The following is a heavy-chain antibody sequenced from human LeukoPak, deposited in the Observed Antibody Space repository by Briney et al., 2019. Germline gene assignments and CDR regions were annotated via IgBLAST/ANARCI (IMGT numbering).Heavy chain of an antibody. Sequence: KTSETLSLTCTVSGGSISSYYWSWIRQPPGKGLEWIGYIYYSGSTNYNPSLKSRVTISVDTSKNQFSLKLSSVTAADTAVYYCARGLRYYDSSGFPIRGNWFDPWGQGTLVTVSS. CDR2: IYYSGST. D-gene: IGHD3-22*01. CDR1: GGSISSYY. CDR3: ARGLRYYDSSGFPIRGNWFDP. J-gene: IGHJ5*02. V-gene: IGHV4-59*01.